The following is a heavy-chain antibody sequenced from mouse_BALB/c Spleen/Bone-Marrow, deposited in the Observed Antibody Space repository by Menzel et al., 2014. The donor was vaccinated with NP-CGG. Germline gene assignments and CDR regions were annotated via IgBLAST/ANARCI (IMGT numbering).Heavy chain of an antibody. V-gene: IGHV1S130*01. J-gene: IGHJ2*01. Sequence: VQLQQSGSVLVRPGASAKLSCKASGYTFTNSWIHWAKQRPGQGLEWIGEIHPNSGNTNFNEKFKVKATLTVDTSSSTAYVDPSSLTAEDSAVYYCARHHRYAYYFDYWGQGTTLTVSS. D-gene: IGHD2-14*01. CDR3: ARHHRYAYYFDY. CDR1: GYTFTNSW. CDR2: IHPNSGNT.